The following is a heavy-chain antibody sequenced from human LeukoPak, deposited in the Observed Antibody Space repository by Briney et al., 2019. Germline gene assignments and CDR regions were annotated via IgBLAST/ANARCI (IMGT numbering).Heavy chain of an antibody. CDR2: IYYSGST. J-gene: IGHJ4*02. V-gene: IGHV4-39*01. Sequence: SETLSLTCTVSGGSISSSSYYWGWIRQPPGKGLEWIGSIYYSGSTYYNPSLKSRVTISVDTSKNQFSLKLSSVTAADTAVYYCARRRPEHYYGSGSWPFDYWGQGTLVTVSS. CDR3: ARRRPEHYYGSGSWPFDY. D-gene: IGHD3-10*01. CDR1: GGSISSSSYY.